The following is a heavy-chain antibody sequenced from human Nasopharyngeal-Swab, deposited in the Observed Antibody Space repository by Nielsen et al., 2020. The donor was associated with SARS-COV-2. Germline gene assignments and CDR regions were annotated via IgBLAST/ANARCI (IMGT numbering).Heavy chain of an antibody. J-gene: IGHJ4*02. D-gene: IGHD2-21*02. V-gene: IGHV4-61*02. CDR2: IYTSGST. CDR1: GGSISSGSYY. Sequence: SETLSLTCTVSGGSISSGSYYWSWIRQPAGKGLEWIGRIYTSGSTNYNPSLKSRVTISVDTSKNQFSLKLSSVTAADTAVYYCATGYAYCGGDCFIDYWGQGTLVTVSS. CDR3: ATGYAYCGGDCFIDY.